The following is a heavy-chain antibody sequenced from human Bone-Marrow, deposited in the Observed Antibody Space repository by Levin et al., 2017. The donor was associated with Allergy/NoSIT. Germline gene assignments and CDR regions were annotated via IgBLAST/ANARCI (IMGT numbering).Heavy chain of an antibody. V-gene: IGHV1-46*01. J-gene: IGHJ6*02. CDR2: INPSDGGT. D-gene: IGHD3-22*01. CDR3: ASVVPPYFYENSGYPYGMSV. CDR1: GYDFTTSY. Sequence: ASVKVSCKASGYDFTTSYVHWVRQAPGQGLEYMGTINPSDGGTTYAQRFRGRVSVTRDTSTSTVYMDLSSLRSEDTAVYFCASVVPPYFYENSGYPYGMSVWGRGTTVTVSS.